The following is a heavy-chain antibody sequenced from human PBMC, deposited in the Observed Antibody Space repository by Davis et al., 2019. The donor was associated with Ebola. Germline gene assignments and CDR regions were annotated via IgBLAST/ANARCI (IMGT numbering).Heavy chain of an antibody. CDR3: ARGYSGWFDP. J-gene: IGHJ5*02. D-gene: IGHD3-10*01. Sequence: SETLSLTCTVSGGSVSSGSYYWSWIRQPPGKGLEWIGYIYYSGSTNYNPSLKSRVTISVDTSKNQFSLKLSSVTAADTAVYYCARGYSGWFDPWGQGTVVTVSS. CDR1: GGSVSSGSYY. V-gene: IGHV4-61*01. CDR2: IYYSGST.